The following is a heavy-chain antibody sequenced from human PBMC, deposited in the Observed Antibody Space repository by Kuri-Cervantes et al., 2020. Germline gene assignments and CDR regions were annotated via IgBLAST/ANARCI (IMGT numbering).Heavy chain of an antibody. Sequence: GGSLRLSCAASGLTFDDYGMSWVRQAPGKGLEWVSYISSSGSTINYADSVKGRFTISRDNAKNSLYLQMNSMRDEDTAVDYCTKALCWYFDLWGRGTVVTVSS. CDR3: TKALCWYFDL. J-gene: IGHJ2*01. V-gene: IGHV3-48*03. CDR1: GLTFDDYG. CDR2: ISSSGSTI.